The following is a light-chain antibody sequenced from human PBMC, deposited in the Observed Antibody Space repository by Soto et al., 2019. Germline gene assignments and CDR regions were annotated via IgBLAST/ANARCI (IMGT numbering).Light chain of an antibody. Sequence: EIVLTQSPGTLSLSPGERATLSCWASQSVSSSYLAWYQQKPGQAPRLLIYGASSRATGIPDRFSGSGSGTDFTLTISRLEPEDFALYYCQQYGSSPYTLGQGTKLEI. CDR1: QSVSSSY. J-gene: IGKJ2*01. CDR3: QQYGSSPYT. CDR2: GAS. V-gene: IGKV3-20*01.